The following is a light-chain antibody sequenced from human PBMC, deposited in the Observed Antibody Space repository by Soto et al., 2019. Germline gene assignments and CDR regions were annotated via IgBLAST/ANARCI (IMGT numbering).Light chain of an antibody. CDR3: QQYNYWPRT. V-gene: IGKV3-15*01. CDR1: QSVSIH. J-gene: IGKJ2*02. CDR2: DAS. Sequence: EIVMTQSPATLSVSPGERVTLSCRASQSVSIHLAWYQQKPGQAPRLLISDASTRATGIPDRFSGSGSGTEFSLTISSLQSEDFAVYYYQQYNYWPRTFGQGTTLEIK.